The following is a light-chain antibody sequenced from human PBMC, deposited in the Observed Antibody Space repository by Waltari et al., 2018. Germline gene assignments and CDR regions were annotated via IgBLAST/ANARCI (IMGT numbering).Light chain of an antibody. CDR3: QQGHSFPYT. CDR2: AAF. V-gene: IGKV1-12*01. Sequence: DIQVTQSPSSVTASVGDTVTITCRASQGISTWLAWYQQKPGKAPKLLMSAAFNLQSGVPSRFSGSKSGANFTLTINTLQPEDFAVYFCQQGHSFPYTFGQGTKLEMK. J-gene: IGKJ2*01. CDR1: QGISTW.